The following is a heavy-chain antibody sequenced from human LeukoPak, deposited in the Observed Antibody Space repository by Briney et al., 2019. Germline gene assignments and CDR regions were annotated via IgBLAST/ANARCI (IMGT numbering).Heavy chain of an antibody. V-gene: IGHV3-30*04. CDR1: GFTFSSYA. J-gene: IGHJ3*02. Sequence: GGSLRLSCAASGFTFSSYAMHWVRQAPGKGLEWVAVTSYDGSNKYYADSVKGRFTISRDNSKNTLYLQMNSLRAEDTAVYYCARDGQQWLVQGAFDIWGQGTMVTVSS. CDR3: ARDGQQWLVQGAFDI. CDR2: TSYDGSNK. D-gene: IGHD6-19*01.